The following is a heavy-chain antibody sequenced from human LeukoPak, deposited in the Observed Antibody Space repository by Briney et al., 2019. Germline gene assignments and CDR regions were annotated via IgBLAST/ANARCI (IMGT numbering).Heavy chain of an antibody. D-gene: IGHD6-13*01. J-gene: IGHJ6*03. CDR1: GYTFTSYD. Sequence: ASVKVSCKASGYTFTSYDINWVRQAPGQGLEWMGWMNPNSGNTGYAQKFQGRVTMTRNTSISTAYMELSSLRSEDTAVYYCARGASSSWPFPYYYYYYMDVWGKGTTVTVSS. CDR3: ARGASSSWPFPYYYYYYMDV. V-gene: IGHV1-8*01. CDR2: MNPNSGNT.